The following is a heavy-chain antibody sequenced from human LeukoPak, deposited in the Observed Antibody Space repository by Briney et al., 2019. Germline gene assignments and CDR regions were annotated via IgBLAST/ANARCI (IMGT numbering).Heavy chain of an antibody. D-gene: IGHD5-12*01. V-gene: IGHV1-69*01. CDR3: ARAYFFDGSGYPPHFDD. CDR2: IIPIFGTA. J-gene: IGHJ4*02. Sequence: GSSVKVSCKASGGTFSTYAISWVRQAPGQGLEWMGGIIPIFGTANYAQKFQGRVTITADESTSTAYMDLKSLRSDDTAIYYCARAYFFDGSGYPPHFDDWGQGTLVTVSS. CDR1: GGTFSTYA.